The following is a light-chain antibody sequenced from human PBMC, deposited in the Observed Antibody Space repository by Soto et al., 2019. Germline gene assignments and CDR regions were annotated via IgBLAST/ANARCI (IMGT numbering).Light chain of an antibody. CDR3: QQYANWPYT. J-gene: IGKJ2*01. V-gene: IGKV3-15*01. Sequence: EIVMTQSPGTLSVSPGESATLSCRASQSVSTNVAWFQQRPGQPPRLLIYGASGRATGIPARFRGTGSGTEFTLTIGSMQSEDFAVSFCQQYANWPYTFAQGTKVDIK. CDR1: QSVSTN. CDR2: GAS.